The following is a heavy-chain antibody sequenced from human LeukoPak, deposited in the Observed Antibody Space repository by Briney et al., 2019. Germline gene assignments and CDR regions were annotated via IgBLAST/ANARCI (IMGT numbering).Heavy chain of an antibody. CDR1: GGSISSYY. J-gene: IGHJ6*02. CDR3: ARGVRYCSGGSCYSDYYYYGMDV. D-gene: IGHD2-15*01. V-gene: IGHV4-59*01. CDR2: IYYSGST. Sequence: SETLSLTCTVSGGSISSYYWSWIRQPPGKGLEWIGYIYYSGSTNYNPSLKSRVTISVDTSKNQFSLKLNSVTAADTAVYYCARGVRYCSGGSCYSDYYYYGMDVWGQGTTVTVSS.